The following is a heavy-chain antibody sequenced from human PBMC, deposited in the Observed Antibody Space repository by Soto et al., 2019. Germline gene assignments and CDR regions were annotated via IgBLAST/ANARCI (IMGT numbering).Heavy chain of an antibody. D-gene: IGHD2-2*01. V-gene: IGHV5-10-1*01. CDR2: IDPSDSYT. CDR1: GYSFTSYW. CDR3: SRNVIVLVPAATSYYYGMDV. Sequence: GESLKISCKGSGYSFTSYWISWVRQMPGKGLEWMGRIDPSDSYTNYSPSFQGHVTISADKSISTAYLQWSSLKASDTAMYYCSRNVIVLVPAATSYYYGMDVWGQGTTVTVSS. J-gene: IGHJ6*02.